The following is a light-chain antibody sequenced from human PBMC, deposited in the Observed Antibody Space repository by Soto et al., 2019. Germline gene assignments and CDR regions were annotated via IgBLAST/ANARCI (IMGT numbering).Light chain of an antibody. CDR3: QTGGTGSASVV. CDR2: VNSGGSH. Sequence: QLVLTQSPSASASLGASVKLTCTLSSGHSNYAIAWHQQQPETGPRYLMKVNSGGSHIKGDGIPDGFSGSSSGAERYLFISCLKSEDEADHYCQTGGTGSASVVFGGGTQLAVL. V-gene: IGLV4-69*01. J-gene: IGLJ7*01. CDR1: SGHSNYA.